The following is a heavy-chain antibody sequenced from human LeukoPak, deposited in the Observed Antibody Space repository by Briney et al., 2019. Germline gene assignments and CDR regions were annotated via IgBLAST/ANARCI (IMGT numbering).Heavy chain of an antibody. J-gene: IGHJ6*02. CDR2: FDPEDGET. V-gene: IGHV1-24*01. Sequence: GASVKVSCKASGYSFTDYYMHWVRRAPGQGLEWTGGFDPEDGETIYAQKFQGRVTMTEDTSTDTAYMELSSLRSEDTAVYYCATFYCSSTSCYIDYYYGMDVWGQGTTVTVSS. D-gene: IGHD2-2*02. CDR1: GYSFTDYY. CDR3: ATFYCSSTSCYIDYYYGMDV.